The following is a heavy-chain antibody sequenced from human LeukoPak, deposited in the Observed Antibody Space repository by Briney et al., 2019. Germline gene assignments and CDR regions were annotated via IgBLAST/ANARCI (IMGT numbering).Heavy chain of an antibody. V-gene: IGHV3-53*01. CDR3: AKDYSGSGSYYNPFDY. Sequence: GGSLRLSCAASGFTVSSNYMSWVRQAPGKGLEWVSVIYSGGSTYYADSVKGRFTISRDNSKNTLYLQMNSLRAEDTAVYYCAKDYSGSGSYYNPFDYWGQGTLVTVSS. J-gene: IGHJ4*02. D-gene: IGHD3-10*01. CDR2: IYSGGST. CDR1: GFTVSSNY.